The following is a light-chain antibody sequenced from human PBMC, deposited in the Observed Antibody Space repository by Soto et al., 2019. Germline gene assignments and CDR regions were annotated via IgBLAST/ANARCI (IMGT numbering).Light chain of an antibody. CDR2: AAS. Sequence: DIQMTESPSSLSASVVDRVIIICRANQGISNYLAWYQQKPGKVRKVLIYAASTLQSGVPSRFSGSGSGTDVTLTISSLQPEEVATYYWRYNNRAPLTFRPGTKVDI. V-gene: IGKV1-27*01. CDR1: QGISNY. CDR3: RYNNRAPLT. J-gene: IGKJ3*01.